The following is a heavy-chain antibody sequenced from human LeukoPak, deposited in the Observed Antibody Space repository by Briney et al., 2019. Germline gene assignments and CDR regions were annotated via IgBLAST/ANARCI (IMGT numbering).Heavy chain of an antibody. J-gene: IGHJ3*02. D-gene: IGHD3-3*01. CDR2: IYYSGST. CDR1: GGSISSYY. Sequence: SETLSLTCTVSGGSISSYYWSWLRQPPGKGLEWIGYIYYSGSTNYHPSLKSRVTISVDTSKNQFSLKLSSVTAADTAVYYCARAPFDFWSGNLNAFDIWGQGTMVTVSS. CDR3: ARAPFDFWSGNLNAFDI. V-gene: IGHV4-59*01.